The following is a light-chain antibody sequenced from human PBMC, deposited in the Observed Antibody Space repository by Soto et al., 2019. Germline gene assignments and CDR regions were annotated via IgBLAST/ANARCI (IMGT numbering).Light chain of an antibody. J-gene: IGLJ1*01. Sequence: QSALTQPVSVSGSPGQSITISCTGTSSDVGSYNLVSWYQQHPGEAPKLMIYEVSKRPSGVSNRFSGSKSGNTASLTISGLQAEDEADYYCCSYAGSSTSYVFGTGTKLTVL. V-gene: IGLV2-23*02. CDR1: SSDVGSYNL. CDR2: EVS. CDR3: CSYAGSSTSYV.